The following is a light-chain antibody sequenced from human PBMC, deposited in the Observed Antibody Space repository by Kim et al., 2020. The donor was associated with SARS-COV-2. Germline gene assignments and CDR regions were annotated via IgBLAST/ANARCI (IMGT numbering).Light chain of an antibody. V-gene: IGKV1-5*03. CDR2: MAS. CDR3: QQYYTYPYT. CDR1: LGISSW. Sequence: SAAVGDRLTITRLTSLGISSWLAWYQQKPRRAPKLLIYMASSLESGVPSRFTGSGSGTEFTLTISSLHPDDLVTYSCQQYYTYPYTFGQGTKLEI. J-gene: IGKJ2*01.